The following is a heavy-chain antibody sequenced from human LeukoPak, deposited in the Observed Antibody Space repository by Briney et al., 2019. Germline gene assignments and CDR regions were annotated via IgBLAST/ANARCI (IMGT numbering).Heavy chain of an antibody. CDR2: ISSGSDYI. V-gene: IGHV3-21*01. D-gene: IGHD6-6*01. CDR3: TRDLSLAAPQGFDY. Sequence: GGSLRLSCTASGFTFRRYSFNWVRQAPGKGLEWVSTISSGSDYIYYADSVRGRFTISRDNAENSLYLQMNSLRAEDRAVYYCTRDLSLAAPQGFDYWGQGTLVTVSS. CDR1: GFTFRRYS. J-gene: IGHJ4*02.